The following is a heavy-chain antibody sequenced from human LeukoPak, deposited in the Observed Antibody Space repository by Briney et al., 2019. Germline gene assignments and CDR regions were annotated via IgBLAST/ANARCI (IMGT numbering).Heavy chain of an antibody. CDR3: ARASAGIVVVVAAFDY. CDR1: GYTFTGYY. V-gene: IGHV1-2*02. CDR2: INTNSGGT. J-gene: IGHJ4*02. Sequence: ASVKVSCKASGYTFTGYYMHWVRQAPGQGLEWMGWINTNSGGTNYAQKFQGRVTMTRDTSISTAYMELSRLRSDDTAVYYCARASAGIVVVVAAFDYWGQGTLVTVSS. D-gene: IGHD2-15*01.